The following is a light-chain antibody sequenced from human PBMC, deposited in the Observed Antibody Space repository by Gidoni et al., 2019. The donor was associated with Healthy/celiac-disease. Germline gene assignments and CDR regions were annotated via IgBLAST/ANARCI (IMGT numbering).Light chain of an antibody. CDR2: LGS. V-gene: IGKV2-28*01. J-gene: IGKJ1*01. Sequence: DIVMTQSPLSLPVTPGGPASIPCRSSQSLLHSNGYNYLDWYLQKPGQSPQLLIYLGSNRASGVPDRFSGSGSGTDFTLKISRVEAEDVGVYYCMQALQTGWTFGQGTKVEIK. CDR3: MQALQTGWT. CDR1: QSLLHSNGYNY.